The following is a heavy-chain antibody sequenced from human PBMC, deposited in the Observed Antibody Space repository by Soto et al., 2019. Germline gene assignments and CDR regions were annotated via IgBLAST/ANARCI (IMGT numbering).Heavy chain of an antibody. CDR3: AKDHIGGVAAPGGHFDY. CDR2: ISYDGSNK. CDR1: GFTFSSYG. D-gene: IGHD6-13*01. V-gene: IGHV3-30*18. Sequence: QVQLVESGGGVVQPGRSLRLSCAASGFTFSSYGMHWVRQAPGKGLEWVAVISYDGSNKYYADSVKGRFTISRDNSKNTLYLQMNSLRAEDTAVYYCAKDHIGGVAAPGGHFDYWGQGTLVTVSS. J-gene: IGHJ4*02.